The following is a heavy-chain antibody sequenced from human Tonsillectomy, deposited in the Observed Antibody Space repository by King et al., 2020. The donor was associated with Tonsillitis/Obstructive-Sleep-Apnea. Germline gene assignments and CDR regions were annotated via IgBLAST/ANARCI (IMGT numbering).Heavy chain of an antibody. CDR3: ARPADEYGSFDF. CDR1: GFRFTTYW. V-gene: IGHV5-51*01. D-gene: IGHD4-17*01. J-gene: IGHJ4*02. Sequence: VQLVESGAEVKKPGESLRISCKASGFRFTTYWIGWVRQMPGKGLECMGIIYPGDSDTRYSPSFQGQVTISADKSITTAYLEWSSLKASDTAMYYCARPADEYGSFDFWGQGTLATVSS. CDR2: IYPGDSDT.